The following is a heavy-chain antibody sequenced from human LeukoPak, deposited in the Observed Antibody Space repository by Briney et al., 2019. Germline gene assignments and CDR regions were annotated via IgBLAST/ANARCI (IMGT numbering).Heavy chain of an antibody. Sequence: ASVKVSCKVSGYTLTKLSMHGVRQAPGKGLEGRGGFDPEDGETIYAQKFQGRVTMTEDTSTDTAYMELSSLRSEDTAVYYCATDDPWELLPNAFDIWGQGTMVTVSS. J-gene: IGHJ3*02. CDR1: GYTLTKLS. CDR2: FDPEDGET. D-gene: IGHD1-26*01. V-gene: IGHV1-24*01. CDR3: ATDDPWELLPNAFDI.